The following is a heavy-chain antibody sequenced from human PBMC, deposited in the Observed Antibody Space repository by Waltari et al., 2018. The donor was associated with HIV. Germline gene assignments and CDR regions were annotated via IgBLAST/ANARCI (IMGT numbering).Heavy chain of an antibody. CDR3: AIDKAVGIITSVFNM. CDR2: INPSGGMT. J-gene: IGHJ3*02. Sequence: QVQLVQSVAEVKKPGASVKVSCKASGYTFTNYYIHGVRQAPGHGLEWMAQINPSGGMTSHAQKFQGRVTMTRDTSTSTVYMELSSLRSEDTAVYYCAIDKAVGIITSVFNMWGQGTMVIVSS. V-gene: IGHV1-46*01. D-gene: IGHD3-3*01. CDR1: GYTFTNYY.